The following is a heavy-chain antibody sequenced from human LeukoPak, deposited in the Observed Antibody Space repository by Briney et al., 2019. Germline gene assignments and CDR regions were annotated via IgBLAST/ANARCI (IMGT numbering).Heavy chain of an antibody. CDR1: GFTFSSYA. V-gene: IGHV3-30-3*01. D-gene: IGHD6-13*01. CDR3: VREQDAVAATGTLGY. CDR2: ISYDGSTK. J-gene: IGHJ4*02. Sequence: GGSLRLSCAASGFTFSSYAMHWVRQAPGKGLEWVAVISYDGSTKYYADSVKGRFTISRDNSKNTLYLQMNSLRVEATAVYYCVREQDAVAATGTLGYWGQGTLVTVSS.